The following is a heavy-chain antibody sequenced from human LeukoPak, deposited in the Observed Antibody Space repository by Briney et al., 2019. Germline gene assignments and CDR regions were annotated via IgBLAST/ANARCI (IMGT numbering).Heavy chain of an antibody. CDR2: IYQSGST. J-gene: IGHJ5*02. D-gene: IGHD6-13*01. V-gene: IGHV4-30-2*01. CDR1: GGSISSGGYS. Sequence: PSETPSLTCAVPGGSISSGGYSLSWIRQPPGKGLEWIGYIYQSGSTYYNPSLKSRVTISVDRSKNQFSLKLSSVTAADTAVYYCARGTAAAGFDWFDPWGQGTLVTVSS. CDR3: ARGTAAAGFDWFDP.